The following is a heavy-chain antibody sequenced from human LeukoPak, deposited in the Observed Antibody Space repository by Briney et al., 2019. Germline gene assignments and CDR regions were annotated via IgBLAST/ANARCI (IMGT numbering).Heavy chain of an antibody. V-gene: IGHV3-48*02. CDR1: GFTFSRYS. D-gene: IGHD4-17*01. J-gene: IGHJ6*02. CDR2: ISNSGSTI. CDR3: ARRLDDGDLYYYYYGMDV. Sequence: GGSLRLSCAASGFTFSRYSMNWVRQSPGKGLEWISYISNSGSTIYYADSVKGRFTISRDTARNSLYPQMNSLRDGDAAVYYCARRLDDGDLYYYYYGMDVWGQGTTVTVSS.